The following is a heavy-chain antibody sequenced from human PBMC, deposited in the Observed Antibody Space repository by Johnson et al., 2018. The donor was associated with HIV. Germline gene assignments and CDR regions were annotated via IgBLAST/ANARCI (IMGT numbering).Heavy chain of an antibody. J-gene: IGHJ3*02. CDR2: IYSGGST. CDR1: GFTFSSYG. V-gene: IGHV3-NL1*01. CDR3: ARSQVAATSEGAFDI. Sequence: QVQLVESGGGVVQPGGSLRLSCAASGFTFSSYGMHWVRQAPGKGLEWVSVIYSGGSTYYADSVKGRFTISRDNSKNTLYLQMNSLRAEDTAVYYCARSQVAATSEGAFDIWGQGTMVTVSS. D-gene: IGHD2-15*01.